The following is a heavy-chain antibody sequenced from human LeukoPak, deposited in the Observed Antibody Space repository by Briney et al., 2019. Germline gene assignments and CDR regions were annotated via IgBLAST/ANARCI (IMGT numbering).Heavy chain of an antibody. CDR1: GGSISSGGYY. V-gene: IGHV4-31*03. D-gene: IGHD5-12*01. CDR3: ARDRARDYDYYFDY. Sequence: SQTLSLTCTVSGGSISSGGYYWSWIRQHPGKGLEWIGYIYYSGSTYYNPSLKSRVTISVDTSKNQFSLKLSSVTAADTAVYYCARDRARDYDYYFDYWGQGTLVTFS. J-gene: IGHJ4*02. CDR2: IYYSGST.